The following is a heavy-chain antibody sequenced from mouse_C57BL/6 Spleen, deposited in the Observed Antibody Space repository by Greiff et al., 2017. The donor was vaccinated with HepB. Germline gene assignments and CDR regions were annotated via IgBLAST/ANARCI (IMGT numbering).Heavy chain of an antibody. CDR3: ARASIYDGYAMDY. CDR2: INPSNGGT. V-gene: IGHV1-53*01. CDR1: GYTFTSYW. D-gene: IGHD2-3*01. Sequence: QVQLKQPGTELVKPGASVKLSCKASGYTFTSYWMHWVKQRPGQGLEWIGNINPSNGGTNYNEKFKSKATLTVDKSSSTAYMQLSSLTSEDSAVYYCARASIYDGYAMDYWGQGTSVTVSS. J-gene: IGHJ4*01.